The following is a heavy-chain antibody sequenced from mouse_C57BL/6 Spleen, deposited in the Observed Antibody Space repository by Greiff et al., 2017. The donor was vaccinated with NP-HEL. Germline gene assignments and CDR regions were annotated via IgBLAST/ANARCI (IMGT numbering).Heavy chain of an antibody. CDR1: GYTFTSYW. CDR3: ARGGNYVRMDY. V-gene: IGHV1-69*01. CDR2: IDPSDSYT. D-gene: IGHD2-1*01. Sequence: QVQLQQPGAELVMPGASVKLSCKASGYTFTSYWMHWVKQRPGQGLEWIGEIDPSDSYTNYNQKFKGKSTLTVDKSSSPAYMQLSSLTSEDSAVYYCARGGNYVRMDYWGQGTSVTVSS. J-gene: IGHJ4*01.